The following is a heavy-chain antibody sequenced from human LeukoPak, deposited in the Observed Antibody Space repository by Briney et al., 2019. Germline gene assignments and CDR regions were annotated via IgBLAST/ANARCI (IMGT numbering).Heavy chain of an antibody. CDR2: IYYSGTT. V-gene: IGHV4-59*01. Sequence: PSETLSLTCTVSGGSISGYYWSWIRQPPGKGLEWIAYIYYSGTTSYNPSLRSRVTISADTSKGQFSPKLSSVTAADTAVYYCARVNDSGSVLWGPGTMVTVSS. D-gene: IGHD5-12*01. CDR3: ARVNDSGSVL. J-gene: IGHJ3*01. CDR1: GGSISGYY.